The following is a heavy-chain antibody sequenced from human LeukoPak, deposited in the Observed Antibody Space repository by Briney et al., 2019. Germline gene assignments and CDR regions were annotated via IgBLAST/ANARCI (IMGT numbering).Heavy chain of an antibody. CDR1: GASISSYY. CDR2: IYYSGST. Sequence: SETLSLICTVSGASISSYYWSWIRQPPGKGLEWIGYIYYSGSTYYNPSLKSRVSISIDTSKNQFSLMLNSVTAADTAVYYCARADSVLPSSVDYWGQGTLVTVSS. J-gene: IGHJ4*02. D-gene: IGHD4/OR15-4a*01. V-gene: IGHV4-59*12. CDR3: ARADSVLPSSVDY.